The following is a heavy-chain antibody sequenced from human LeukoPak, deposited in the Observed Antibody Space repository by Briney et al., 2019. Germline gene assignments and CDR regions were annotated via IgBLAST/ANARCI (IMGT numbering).Heavy chain of an antibody. CDR3: ARDDSDMVRGVISDY. D-gene: IGHD3-10*01. V-gene: IGHV1-2*06. Sequence: ASVKVSCKASGYTFTGCYMHWVRQAPGQGLEWMGRINPNSGGTNYAQKFQGRVTMTRDTSISTAYMELSRLRSDATAVYYCARDDSDMVRGVISDYWGQGTLVTVSS. CDR1: GYTFTGCY. CDR2: INPNSGGT. J-gene: IGHJ4*02.